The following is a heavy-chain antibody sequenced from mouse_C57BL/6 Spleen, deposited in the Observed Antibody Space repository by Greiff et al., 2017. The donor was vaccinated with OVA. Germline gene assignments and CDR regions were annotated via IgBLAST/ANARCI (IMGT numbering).Heavy chain of an antibody. Sequence: QVQLQQSGAELVRPGTSVKVSCKASGYAFTNYLIEWVKQRPGQGLEWIGVINPGSGGTNYNEKFKGKATLTADKSSSTAYMQLSSLTSEDSAVYFCATHYYGGGQFAYWGQGTLVTVSA. CDR3: ATHYYGGGQFAY. J-gene: IGHJ3*01. CDR1: GYAFTNYL. V-gene: IGHV1-54*01. D-gene: IGHD1-1*02. CDR2: INPGSGGT.